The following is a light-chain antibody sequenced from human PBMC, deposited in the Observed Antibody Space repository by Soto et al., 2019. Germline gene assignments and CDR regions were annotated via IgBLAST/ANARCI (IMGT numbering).Light chain of an antibody. J-gene: IGKJ5*01. V-gene: IGKV3-15*01. CDR1: QSFSTN. Sequence: EIVLTQSPATLSVSPGERVTLSCRASQSFSTNLAWYQQKPGQAPRLLIYGASTRATGVPARFSGSGSGTEFTLTISSLQSEDFAVYYCQQYNNWPPPITFGQGTRLEIK. CDR3: QQYNNWPPPIT. CDR2: GAS.